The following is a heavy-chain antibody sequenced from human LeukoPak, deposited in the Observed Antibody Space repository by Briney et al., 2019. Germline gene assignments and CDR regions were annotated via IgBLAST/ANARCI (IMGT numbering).Heavy chain of an antibody. J-gene: IGHJ4*02. Sequence: SETLSLTCTVSGGSISSYYWSWIRQSAGKGLEWIGHISATGSTTYNPSLKSRVTVSVDTSKNQFSLKLSSVTAANTAVYYCAREATVVGATIIWGQGTLVTVSS. V-gene: IGHV4-4*07. CDR2: ISATGST. CDR1: GGSISSYY. CDR3: AREATVVGATII. D-gene: IGHD1-26*01.